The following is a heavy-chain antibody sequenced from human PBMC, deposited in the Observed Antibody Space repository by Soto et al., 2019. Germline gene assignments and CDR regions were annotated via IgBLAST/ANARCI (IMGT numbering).Heavy chain of an antibody. CDR1: GGSISSYY. V-gene: IGHV4-4*07. Sequence: SETLSLTCAVSGGSISSYYWSWIRQTAGKGLEWIGRIYPSGNTNYNPSLKSRVTMSIDTSKNQLSLKLRSVTAADTAVYFCAGDEGYYYSAVDSWAQATAVTVSS. CDR2: IYPSGNT. J-gene: IGHJ6*02. CDR3: AGDEGYYYSAVDS.